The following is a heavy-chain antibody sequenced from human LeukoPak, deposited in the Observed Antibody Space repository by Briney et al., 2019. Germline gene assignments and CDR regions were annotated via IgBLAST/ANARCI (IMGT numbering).Heavy chain of an antibody. Sequence: TLSLTCTVSGDSISSGSYYWNWIRQPTGKGLEWIGRIYSSGSTNYNPSLKSRATISLDTSKNQFSLKLSSVTAADTAVYYCARRGDVWGKGTTVTVSS. CDR2: IYSSGST. CDR1: GDSISSGSYY. CDR3: ARRGDV. V-gene: IGHV4-61*02. J-gene: IGHJ6*04.